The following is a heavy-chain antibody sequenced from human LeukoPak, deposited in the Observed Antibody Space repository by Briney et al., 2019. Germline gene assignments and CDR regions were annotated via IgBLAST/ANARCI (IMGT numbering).Heavy chain of an antibody. D-gene: IGHD6-13*01. CDR2: INHSGGT. Sequence: GSLRLSCAASGFTVSSNYMSWIRQPPGKGLEWIGEINHSGGTNYNPSLKSRVTISVDTSKNQFSLKLSSVTAADTAVYYCARLTSSSWYFSSGYYYYMDVWGKGTTVTVSS. J-gene: IGHJ6*03. V-gene: IGHV4-34*01. CDR1: GFTVSSNY. CDR3: ARLTSSSWYFSSGYYYYMDV.